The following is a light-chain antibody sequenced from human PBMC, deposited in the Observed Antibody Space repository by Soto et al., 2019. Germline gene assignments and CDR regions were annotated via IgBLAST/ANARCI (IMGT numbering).Light chain of an antibody. CDR2: DAS. V-gene: IGKV1-5*01. CDR1: QSIRSW. CDR3: QQYNSRWT. Sequence: DIQMTQSPSTLSASVGDRVTITCRASQSIRSWVAWYQQKPGKAPKLLIYDASSLESGVPSRFSGSGSGTEFTITISSLQPDDFANYDCQQYNSRWTFGQGTKVESK. J-gene: IGKJ1*01.